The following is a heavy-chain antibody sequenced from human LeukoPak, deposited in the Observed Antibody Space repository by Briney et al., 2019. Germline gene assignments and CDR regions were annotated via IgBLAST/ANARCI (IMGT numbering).Heavy chain of an antibody. Sequence: ASVKVSCKASGGTFSSYAISWVRQAPGQGLEWMGWINPNSGGTNYAQKFQGRVTMTRDTSISTAYMELSRLRSDDTAVYYCARVFHIVALDYWGQGTLVTVSS. D-gene: IGHD5-12*01. CDR1: GGTFSSYA. CDR3: ARVFHIVALDY. CDR2: INPNSGGT. V-gene: IGHV1-2*02. J-gene: IGHJ4*02.